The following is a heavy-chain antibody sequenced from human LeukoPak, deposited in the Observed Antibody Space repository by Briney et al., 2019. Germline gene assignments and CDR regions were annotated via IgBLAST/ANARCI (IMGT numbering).Heavy chain of an antibody. CDR3: ARELLLMGMDV. D-gene: IGHD2-15*01. CDR1: GFTFDDYA. Sequence: PGGSLRLSCAASGFTFDDYAMHWVRQAPGKGLEWVSGISWNSGSIGYADSVKGRFTISRDNAKNSLYLQMNSLRAEDTAVYYCARELLLMGMDVWGQGTTVTVSS. CDR2: ISWNSGSI. J-gene: IGHJ6*02. V-gene: IGHV3-9*01.